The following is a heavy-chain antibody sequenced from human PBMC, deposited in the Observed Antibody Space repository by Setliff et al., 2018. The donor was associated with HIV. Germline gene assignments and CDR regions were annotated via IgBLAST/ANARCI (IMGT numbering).Heavy chain of an antibody. J-gene: IGHJ3*02. Sequence: SETLSLTCTVSGGSITSYYWNWIRQSPGKGLEWIGYIFDSGTTKYNPSVTSRVTISVDTSKNQFSLKLSSVTAADTAMYYCGRVGFGELFGAFDIWGQGIMVTVSS. CDR1: GGSITSYY. CDR3: GRVGFGELFGAFDI. CDR2: IFDSGTT. V-gene: IGHV4-59*01. D-gene: IGHD3-10*01.